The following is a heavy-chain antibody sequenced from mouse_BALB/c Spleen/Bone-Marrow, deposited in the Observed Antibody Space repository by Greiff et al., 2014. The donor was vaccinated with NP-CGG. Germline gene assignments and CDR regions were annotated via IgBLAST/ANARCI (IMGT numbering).Heavy chain of an antibody. CDR1: GFTFSNYG. D-gene: IGHD2-4*01. J-gene: IGHJ3*01. V-gene: IGHV5-9-2*01. Sequence: DVKLQESGGGLVKSGGSLKLSCAASGFTFSNYGMSWVRQTPEKRLEWVATISGGGSYTFYSDSVKGRFTISRDNAKNNLYLQLSSLRSEDTALYHCARHAYYDQTEVSFVYWGQGTLVTVSA. CDR2: ISGGGSYT. CDR3: ARHAYYDQTEVSFVY.